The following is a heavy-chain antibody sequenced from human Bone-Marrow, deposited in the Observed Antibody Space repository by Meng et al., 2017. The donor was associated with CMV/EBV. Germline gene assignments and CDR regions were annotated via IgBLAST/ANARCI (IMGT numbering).Heavy chain of an antibody. V-gene: IGHV3-74*01. J-gene: IGHJ6*02. Sequence: GESLKISCAASGFSFSSYWMHWVRQAPGKGLVWVAHIHNDGSSTTYADSVKGRFTISRDNAKNTVFLQMHSLGVEDTGVYYCARDSIVVPGRIYYYAMDVWGHGTTVPVSS. CDR2: IHNDGSST. CDR1: GFSFSSYW. D-gene: IGHD6-19*01. CDR3: ARDSIVVPGRIYYYAMDV.